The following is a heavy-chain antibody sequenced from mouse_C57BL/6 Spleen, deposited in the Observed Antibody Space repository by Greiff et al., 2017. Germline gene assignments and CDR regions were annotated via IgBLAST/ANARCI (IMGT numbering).Heavy chain of an antibody. CDR3: ARGRLPHAMDY. CDR2: ISYSGST. Sequence: DVQLQESGPGMVKPSQSLSLTCTVTGYSITSGYDWHWIRHFPGNKLEWMGYISYSGSTNYNPSLKSRISITHDTSKNHFFLKLNSVTTEDTATYYCARGRLPHAMDYWGQGTSVTVSS. V-gene: IGHV3-1*01. D-gene: IGHD2-2*01. CDR1: GYSITSGYD. J-gene: IGHJ4*01.